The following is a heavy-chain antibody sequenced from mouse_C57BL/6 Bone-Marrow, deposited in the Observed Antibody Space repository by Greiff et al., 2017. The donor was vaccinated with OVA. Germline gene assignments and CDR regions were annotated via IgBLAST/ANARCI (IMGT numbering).Heavy chain of an antibody. CDR3: AGPCRDHGDMDY. Sequence: EVHLVESGGGLVQPGGSLKLSCAASGFTFSDYGMAWVRQAPRKGPEWVAFISNLAYSIYYADTVTGRFTITREKAKNTLYLEIGGLRSEDTAMYYCAGPCRDHGDMDYWGQGTSVTVSS. V-gene: IGHV5-15*01. D-gene: IGHD3-3*01. CDR1: GFTFSDYG. CDR2: ISNLAYSI. J-gene: IGHJ4*01.